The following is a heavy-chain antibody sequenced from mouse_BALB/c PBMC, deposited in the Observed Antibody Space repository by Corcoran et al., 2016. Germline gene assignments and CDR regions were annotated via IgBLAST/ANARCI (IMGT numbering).Heavy chain of an antibody. CDR1: GYTITSGYY. V-gene: IGHV3-6*02. CDR3: ARGEAMDY. Sequence: DVQLQESGPGLVKPSQSLSLTCSVTGYTITSGYYWNWIRQIPGNKLEWMGYISYDGSNNYNPSLKNRISITRDTYKNQFFLKLNSVTTEDTATYYCARGEAMDYWGQGTSVTVSS. J-gene: IGHJ4*01. CDR2: ISYDGSN.